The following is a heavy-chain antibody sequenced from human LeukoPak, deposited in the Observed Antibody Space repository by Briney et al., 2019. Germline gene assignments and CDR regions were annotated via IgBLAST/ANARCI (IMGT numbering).Heavy chain of an antibody. CDR2: ISYDGSNK. CDR1: GFTFSSYA. J-gene: IGHJ6*02. D-gene: IGHD4-17*01. Sequence: GGSLRLSCAASGFTFSSYAMHWVRQAPGKGLEWVAVISYDGSNKYYADSVKGRFTISRDNSKNTLYLQMNSLRAEDTTVYYCARVTTVTDVYYYGMDVWGQGTTVTVSS. V-gene: IGHV3-30-3*01. CDR3: ARVTTVTDVYYYGMDV.